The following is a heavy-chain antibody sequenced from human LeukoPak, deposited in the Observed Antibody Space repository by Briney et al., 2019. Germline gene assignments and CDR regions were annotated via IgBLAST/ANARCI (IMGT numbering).Heavy chain of an antibody. V-gene: IGHV3-30*18. CDR3: AKEYDSGGYGANFDY. Sequence: GGSLRLSCTASKFTFSNYGMQWVRQAPGKGLEWVAVVSSDGGTKYYADSVKGRFTISRDNSKNTMYLQMNGLRAEDTAVYYCAKEYDSGGYGANFDYWGQGTLVTVSS. CDR2: VSSDGGTK. J-gene: IGHJ4*02. CDR1: KFTFSNYG. D-gene: IGHD3-10*01.